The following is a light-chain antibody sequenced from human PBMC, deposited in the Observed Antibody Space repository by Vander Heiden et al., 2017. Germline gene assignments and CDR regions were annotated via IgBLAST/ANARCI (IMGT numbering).Light chain of an antibody. Sequence: QSALTQPASVSGSPGQSITIFCTGTSSDVGNYNLVSWYQQLPGKAPKLMIYEVIRRPLGDSNRFSGSKSGNTASLTISGLQAEDEADYYCCSYTGSNTVVFGGGTKLSVL. CDR2: EVI. J-gene: IGLJ2*01. CDR1: SSDVGNYNL. CDR3: CSYTGSNTVV. V-gene: IGLV2-23*02.